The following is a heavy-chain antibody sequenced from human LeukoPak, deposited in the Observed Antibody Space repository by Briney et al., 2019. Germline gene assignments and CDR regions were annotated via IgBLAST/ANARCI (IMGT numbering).Heavy chain of an antibody. CDR2: IYYSGST. V-gene: IGHV4-59*01. Sequence: SETLSLTCTISGGSISSYYWSWIRQPPGKGLEWIGYIYYSGSTNYNPSLKSRVTISVDTSKNQFSLKLSSVTAADTAVYYCAREMGKGYSYGYATNDAFDIWGQGTMVTVSS. CDR3: AREMGKGYSYGYATNDAFDI. J-gene: IGHJ3*02. CDR1: GGSISSYY. D-gene: IGHD5-18*01.